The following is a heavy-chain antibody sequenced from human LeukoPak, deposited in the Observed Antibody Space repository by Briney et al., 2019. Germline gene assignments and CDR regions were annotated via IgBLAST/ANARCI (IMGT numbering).Heavy chain of an antibody. D-gene: IGHD3-22*01. J-gene: IGHJ5*02. CDR2: ISSSGSTI. V-gene: IGHV3-48*03. CDR1: GFTFSSYE. Sequence: GGSLRLSCAASGFTFSSYEMNWVRQAPGKGLEWLSYISSSGSTIYYADSVKGRFTISRDNAKNSLYLQMNSLRAEDTTVYYCARLDYDSSGYYYGFDPWGQGTLVTVSS. CDR3: ARLDYDSSGYYYGFDP.